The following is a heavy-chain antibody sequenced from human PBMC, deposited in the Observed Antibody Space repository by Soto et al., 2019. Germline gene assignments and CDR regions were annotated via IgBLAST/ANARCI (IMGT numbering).Heavy chain of an antibody. J-gene: IGHJ6*02. CDR3: ARDLLSGRYGMDV. Sequence: QVQLQESGPGLVKPSETLSLTCTVSGGSINSDYWSWILQPPEKGMDWIGYVRNSGSTNNNPSLNSRVTISVDTSKNQCSLKLSSVTAADTGVYYCARDLLSGRYGMDVWGQGTTVTVSS. CDR2: VRNSGST. V-gene: IGHV4-59*01. CDR1: GGSINSDY.